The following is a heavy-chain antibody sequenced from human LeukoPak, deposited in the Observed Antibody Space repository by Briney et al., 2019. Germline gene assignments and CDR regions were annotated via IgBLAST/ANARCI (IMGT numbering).Heavy chain of an antibody. CDR1: GYTFTGYY. Sequence: ASVKVSCKASGYTFTGYYMHWVRQAPGQGLEWMGWINPNSGGTNYAQKFQGRVTMTRDTSISTAYMELSRPRSDDTAVYYCAREGIVGTGGAFDIWGQGTMVTVSS. V-gene: IGHV1-2*02. CDR2: INPNSGGT. D-gene: IGHD1-26*01. J-gene: IGHJ3*02. CDR3: AREGIVGTGGAFDI.